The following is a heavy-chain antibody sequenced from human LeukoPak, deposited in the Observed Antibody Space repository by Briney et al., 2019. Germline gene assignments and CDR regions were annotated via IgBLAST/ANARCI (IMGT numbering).Heavy chain of an antibody. CDR2: ISWNSGSI. CDR3: AKDSFYYYDSSVYYDY. V-gene: IGHV3-9*01. J-gene: IGHJ4*02. D-gene: IGHD3-22*01. Sequence: GGSLRLSCAASGFKFGDYAMHWVRQAPGKGLEWVSGISWNSGSIGYADSVKGRFTISRDNAKNSLYLQMNSLRAEDTALYYCAKDSFYYYDSSVYYDYWGQGTLVIVSS. CDR1: GFKFGDYA.